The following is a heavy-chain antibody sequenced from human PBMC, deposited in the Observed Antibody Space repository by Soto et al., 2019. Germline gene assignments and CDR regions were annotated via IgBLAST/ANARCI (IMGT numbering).Heavy chain of an antibody. CDR2: IYYSGST. V-gene: IGHV4-59*08. J-gene: IGHJ4*02. CDR1: GASISSYN. CDR3: ARNYCSSSSCHFEE. Sequence: SSTLSLTCTVSGASISSYNSNWIPQPPGKGMEWIGSIYYSGSTNYTPSLKSRVTISVDTSKNQFSLKLSSVTAADTAVYYCARNYCSSSSCHFEEWGQGTLVTVS. D-gene: IGHD2-2*01.